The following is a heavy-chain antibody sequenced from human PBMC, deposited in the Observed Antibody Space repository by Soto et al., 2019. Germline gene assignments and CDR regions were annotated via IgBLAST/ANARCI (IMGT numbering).Heavy chain of an antibody. J-gene: IGHJ4*02. CDR3: ARHPSLGIGQANTDY. Sequence: ASETLSLTCTVSGGSISSYYWSWIRQPPGKGLEWIGYIYYSGSTNYNPSLKSRVTISVDTSKNQFSLKLSSVTAADTAVYYCARHPSLGIGQANTDYWGQGTLVTVSS. CDR2: IYYSGST. V-gene: IGHV4-59*08. CDR1: GGSISSYY. D-gene: IGHD1-1*01.